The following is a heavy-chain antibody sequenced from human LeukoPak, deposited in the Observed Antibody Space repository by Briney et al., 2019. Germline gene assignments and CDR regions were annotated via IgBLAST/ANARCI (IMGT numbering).Heavy chain of an antibody. CDR3: ASLDYGDYGYNWFDP. V-gene: IGHV1-2*02. D-gene: IGHD4-17*01. J-gene: IGHJ5*02. CDR1: GYTFTGCY. Sequence: ASVKVSCKASGYTFTGCYMHWVQQAPGQGLEWMGWINPNSGGTNYAQKFQGRVTMTRDTSISTAYMELSRLRSDDTAVYYCASLDYGDYGYNWFDPWGQGTLVTVSS. CDR2: INPNSGGT.